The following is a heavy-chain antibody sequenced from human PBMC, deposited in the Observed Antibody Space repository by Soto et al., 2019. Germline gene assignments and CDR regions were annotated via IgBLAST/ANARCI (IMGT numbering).Heavy chain of an antibody. J-gene: IGHJ4*02. CDR1: GYTFTSYG. Sequence: ASVKVSCKASGYTFTSYGISWVRQAPGQGLEWMGWISAYNGNTNYAQKLQGRVTMTTDTSTSTAYMELRSLRSDDTAVYYCTRSLLTAAGTGVIDYWGEGILVTVSS. CDR3: TRSLLTAAGTGVIDY. D-gene: IGHD6-13*01. CDR2: ISAYNGNT. V-gene: IGHV1-18*01.